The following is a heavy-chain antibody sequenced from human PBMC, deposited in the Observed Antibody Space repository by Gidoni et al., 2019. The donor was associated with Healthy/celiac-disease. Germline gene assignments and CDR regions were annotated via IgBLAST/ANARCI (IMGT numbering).Heavy chain of an antibody. J-gene: IGHJ3*02. CDR2: IYWDDDK. CDR1: GFSLSTSGLG. D-gene: IGHD3-10*01. CDR3: AHRGGHLLWFRELADAFDI. V-gene: IGHV2-5*02. Sequence: QITLKESGPTLVKPTQTLTLTCTFSGFSLSTSGLGVGWIRQPPGKALEWLALIYWDDDKRYSPSLKSRLTITKDTSKNQVVLTMTNMDPVDTATYYCAHRGGHLLWFRELADAFDIWGQGTMVTVSS.